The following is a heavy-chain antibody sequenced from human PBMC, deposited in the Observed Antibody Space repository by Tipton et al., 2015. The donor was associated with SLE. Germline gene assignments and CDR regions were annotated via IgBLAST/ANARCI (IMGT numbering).Heavy chain of an antibody. CDR3: ARGYGYCSSTSCSMGYYYYGMDV. J-gene: IGHJ6*02. CDR1: GGSFSGYY. V-gene: IGHV4-34*01. Sequence: TLSLTCVVYGGSFSGYYWSWIRQPPGKGLEWIGEINHSGSTNYNPSLKSRVTISVDTSKNQFSLKLSSVTAADTAVYYCARGYGYCSSTSCSMGYYYYGMDVWGQGTTVTVSS. D-gene: IGHD2-2*01. CDR2: INHSGST.